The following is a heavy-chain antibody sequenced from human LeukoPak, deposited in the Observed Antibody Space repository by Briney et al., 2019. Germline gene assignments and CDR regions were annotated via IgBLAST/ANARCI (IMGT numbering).Heavy chain of an antibody. V-gene: IGHV5-51*01. D-gene: IGHD1-26*01. CDR1: GYSFTSYW. J-gene: IGHJ3*02. Sequence: GESLKISCKGSGYSFTSYWIGWVRQMPGKGLEWMGIIYPGDSDTRYSPSFQGQVTISADKSISTAYLQWSSLKAPDTAMYYCASRATWAHDAFDIWGQGTMVTVSS. CDR3: ASRATWAHDAFDI. CDR2: IYPGDSDT.